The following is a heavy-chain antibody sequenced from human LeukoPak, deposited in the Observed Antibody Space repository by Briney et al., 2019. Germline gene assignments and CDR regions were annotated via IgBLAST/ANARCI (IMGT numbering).Heavy chain of an antibody. J-gene: IGHJ4*02. CDR3: ARGLYGAGSFYVY. V-gene: IGHV3-48*03. D-gene: IGHD3-10*01. Sequence: GGSLRLSCAAPGFTFTNYEMNWVRQAPGKGLEWVSYISSSGTTMYYADSVKGRFTISRDNSKNSLYLQMNSLRAEDTAVYYCARGLYGAGSFYVYWGQGTLVTVSS. CDR2: ISSSGTTM. CDR1: GFTFTNYE.